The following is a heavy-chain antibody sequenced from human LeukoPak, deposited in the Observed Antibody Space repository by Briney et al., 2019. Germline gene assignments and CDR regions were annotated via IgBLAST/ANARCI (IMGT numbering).Heavy chain of an antibody. D-gene: IGHD5-18*01. Sequence: PSQTLSLACTVYGGSTSSGSYYWNWIRQPAGKGLEWIGRIYTSGSTNHNPSLQSRVTISVDTSKNQFALKLSSVTAADTAVYYCARGLLWFLDAFDIWGQGTMVTVSS. CDR1: GGSTSSGSYY. J-gene: IGHJ3*02. V-gene: IGHV4-61*02. CDR3: ARGLLWFLDAFDI. CDR2: IYTSGST.